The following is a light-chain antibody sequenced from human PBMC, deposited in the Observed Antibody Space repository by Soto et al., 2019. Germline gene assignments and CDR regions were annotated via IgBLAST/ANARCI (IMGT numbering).Light chain of an antibody. J-gene: IGLJ2*01. CDR3: QTWGTGIRV. CDR2: VNNDGSH. CDR1: SGHSSYA. Sequence: QLVLTQSPSASASLGASVKLTCTLSSGHSSYAIAWHQQQPEKGPRYLMKVNNDGSHSKGDGIPDRFSGSSSGAERYLTISSLQSEDEADYYFQTWGTGIRVFGGGTKLTVL. V-gene: IGLV4-69*01.